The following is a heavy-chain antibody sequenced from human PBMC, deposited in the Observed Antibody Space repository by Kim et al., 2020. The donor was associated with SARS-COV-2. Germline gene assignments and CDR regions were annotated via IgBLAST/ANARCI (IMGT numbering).Heavy chain of an antibody. D-gene: IGHD3-16*02. V-gene: IGHV1-24*01. Sequence: IYAQKFQGRVTMTEDTSTDTAYMGVSSLGSEDTAVYYCATTFGGVIVFDYWGQGTLVTVSS. CDR3: ATTFGGVIVFDY. J-gene: IGHJ4*02.